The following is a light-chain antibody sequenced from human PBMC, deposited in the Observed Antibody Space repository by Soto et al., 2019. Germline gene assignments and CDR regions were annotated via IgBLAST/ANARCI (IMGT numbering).Light chain of an antibody. CDR1: QSADRY. CDR3: QQYKDYTWT. Sequence: DIQMTQSPSTLSASVGDRVSITCRASQSADRYLAWYQQKPGKAPHLLIYDASSLESGVPSRFSGSGSGTEFTLTISSLQPDDFTTFYCQQYKDYTWTFGQGTKVDIK. V-gene: IGKV1-5*01. J-gene: IGKJ1*01. CDR2: DAS.